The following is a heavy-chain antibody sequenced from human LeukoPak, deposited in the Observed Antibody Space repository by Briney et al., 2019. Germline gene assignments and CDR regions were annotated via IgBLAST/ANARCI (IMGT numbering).Heavy chain of an antibody. CDR3: ARAHDFWSGYSFDC. CDR2: INYSGVT. Sequence: PSQTLSLTCSVSGASFDGGDYHWNWVRQTPGKGLEWIGFINYSGVTYYNPSLKSRVTISRDTSKMQFSLELSSVTAADTAVYFCARAHDFWSGYSFDCWGQGTLVTVSS. V-gene: IGHV4-30-4*01. D-gene: IGHD3-3*01. CDR1: GASFDGGDYH. J-gene: IGHJ4*02.